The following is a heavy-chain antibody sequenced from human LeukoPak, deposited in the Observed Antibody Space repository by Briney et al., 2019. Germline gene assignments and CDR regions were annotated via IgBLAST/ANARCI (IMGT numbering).Heavy chain of an antibody. Sequence: PSGGSLRLSCTASGFTFGDYAMSWFRQAPGKGLEWVAVISYDGSNKYYADSVKGRFTISRDNSKNTLYLQMGSLRAEDMAVYYCARRARLGPFDYWGQGTLVTVSS. CDR3: ARRARLGPFDY. CDR1: GFTFGDYA. D-gene: IGHD5-12*01. J-gene: IGHJ4*02. V-gene: IGHV3-30*14. CDR2: ISYDGSNK.